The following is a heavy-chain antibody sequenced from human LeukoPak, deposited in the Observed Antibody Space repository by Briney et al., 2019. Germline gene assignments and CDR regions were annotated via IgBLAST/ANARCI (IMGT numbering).Heavy chain of an antibody. CDR3: ARGRNYYDSSGYSYYFDY. J-gene: IGHJ4*02. Sequence: GRSLRLSCAASGFTFSSYAMHWVRQAPGKGLEWVAVISYDGSNKYYADSVKGRFTISRDNSKNTLYLQMNSLRAEDTAVYYCARGRNYYDSSGYSYYFDYWGQGTLVTVPS. CDR2: ISYDGSNK. D-gene: IGHD3-22*01. V-gene: IGHV3-30-3*01. CDR1: GFTFSSYA.